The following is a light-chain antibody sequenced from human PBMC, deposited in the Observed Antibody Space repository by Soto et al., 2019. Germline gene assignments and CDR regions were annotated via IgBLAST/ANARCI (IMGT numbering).Light chain of an antibody. Sequence: QSVLTQPPSVSAAPGQMVTISCSGTSSNIGNNYVSWYQQLPGTAPKLLIYDNDDRPSGIPDRFSGSKSGTSATLGIAGLQTGDEADYYCGTWDNSLNVGVFGGGTQLTV. V-gene: IGLV1-51*01. CDR2: DND. CDR3: GTWDNSLNVGV. J-gene: IGLJ2*01. CDR1: SSNIGNNY.